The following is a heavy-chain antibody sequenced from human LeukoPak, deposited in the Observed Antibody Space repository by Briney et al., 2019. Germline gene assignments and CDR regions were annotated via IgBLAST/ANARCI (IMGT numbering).Heavy chain of an antibody. D-gene: IGHD3-10*01. CDR1: GFTFSTFA. CDR3: ARDVDFYASGSYSDY. CDR2: IFPSGGEI. V-gene: IGHV3-23*01. J-gene: IGHJ4*02. Sequence: GGSLRLSCAASGFTFSTFAMIWVRQPPGKGLEWVSSIFPSGGEIHYADSVRGRFTISRDNSKSTLSLQMNSLRAEDTALYFCARDVDFYASGSYSDYWGQGTLVTVSS.